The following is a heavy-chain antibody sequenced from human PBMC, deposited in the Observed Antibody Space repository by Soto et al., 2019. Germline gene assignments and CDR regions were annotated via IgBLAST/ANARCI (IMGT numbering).Heavy chain of an antibody. Sequence: GGSLRLSCAASGFTFSSYGMHWVRQAPGKGLEWVAVISYDGSNKYYADSVKGRFTISRDNSKNTLYLQMNSLRAEDTAVYYCAKEGITMVRGVIPYYYGMDVWGQGTTVTVSS. CDR2: ISYDGSNK. D-gene: IGHD3-10*01. J-gene: IGHJ6*02. V-gene: IGHV3-30*18. CDR3: AKEGITMVRGVIPYYYGMDV. CDR1: GFTFSSYG.